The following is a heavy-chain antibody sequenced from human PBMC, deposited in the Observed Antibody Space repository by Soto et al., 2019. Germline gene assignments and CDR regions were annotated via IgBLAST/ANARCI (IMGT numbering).Heavy chain of an antibody. D-gene: IGHD5-18*01. V-gene: IGHV1-3*01. CDR3: ATDSNDDPWIQLWFDY. CDR2: INAGNGNT. CDR1: GYTFTSYA. Sequence: GASVKVSCKASGYTFTSYAMHWVRQAPGQRLEWMGWINAGNGNTKYSQKFQGRVTTTRDTSASTAYMELSSLRSEDTAVYYCATDSNDDPWIQLWFDYWGQGTLVTVSS. J-gene: IGHJ4*02.